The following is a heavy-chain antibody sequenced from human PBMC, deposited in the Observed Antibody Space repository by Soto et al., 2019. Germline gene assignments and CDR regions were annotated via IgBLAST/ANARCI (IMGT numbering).Heavy chain of an antibody. V-gene: IGHV1-46*01. CDR1: GYTFTSYY. J-gene: IGHJ6*02. CDR3: ARVYRWMVHYGMDV. D-gene: IGHD3-10*01. Sequence: GASVKVSCKASGYTFTSYYMHWVRQAPGQGLEWMGIINPSVGSTSYAQKFQGRVTMIRDASTSTAYMELSSLRSEDTAVYYCARVYRWMVHYGMDVWGQGTTVTGSS. CDR2: INPSVGST.